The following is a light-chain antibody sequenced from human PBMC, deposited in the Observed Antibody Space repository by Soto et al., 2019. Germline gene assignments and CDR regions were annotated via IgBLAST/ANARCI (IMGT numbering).Light chain of an antibody. V-gene: IGKV3-15*01. CDR1: QSVSSN. CDR2: GAS. Sequence: IVMTQSPATLSVSPGERATLSCRASQSVSSNLAWYQQKPGQAPRLLIYGASTRATGIPARFSGSGSGSAFTLTISSLQSEDFAVYCCQQYNNWPRTFGQGTKVYIK. J-gene: IGKJ1*01. CDR3: QQYNNWPRT.